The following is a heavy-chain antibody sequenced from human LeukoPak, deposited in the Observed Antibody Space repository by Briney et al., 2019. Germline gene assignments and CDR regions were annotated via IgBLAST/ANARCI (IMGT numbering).Heavy chain of an antibody. V-gene: IGHV1-8*01. CDR1: GYTFTSYD. Sequence: ASVKVSCKASGYTFTSYDINWVRRATGQGLEWMGWMNPNSGYTGYAQKFQGRVTMTSNTSISTAYMELSSLRSEDTAVYYCARVPREIMSIWGQGTMVTVSS. D-gene: IGHD2-8*01. CDR2: MNPNSGYT. CDR3: ARVPREIMSI. J-gene: IGHJ3*02.